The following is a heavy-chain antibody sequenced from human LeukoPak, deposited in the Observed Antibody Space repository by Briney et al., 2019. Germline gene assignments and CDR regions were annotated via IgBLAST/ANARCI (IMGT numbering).Heavy chain of an antibody. D-gene: IGHD3-22*01. J-gene: IGHJ4*02. V-gene: IGHV4-34*01. CDR1: GGSFSGYY. Sequence: SETLSLTCVVYGGSFSGYYWSWIRQPPGKGLEWIGSIYYSGSTYYNPSLKSRVTISVDTSKNQFSLKLSSVTAADTAVYYCARTYYYDSSGYYIPVPSEYYFDYWGQGTLVTVSS. CDR2: IYYSGST. CDR3: ARTYYYDSSGYYIPVPSEYYFDY.